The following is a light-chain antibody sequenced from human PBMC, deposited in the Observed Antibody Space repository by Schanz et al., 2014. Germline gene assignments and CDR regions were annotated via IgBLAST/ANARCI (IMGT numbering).Light chain of an antibody. Sequence: EIVMTQSPATVSVSPGESATLSCRASQSVSSNIAWYQHTPGQAPRLLIYGASTRASGIPARFSGSGSGTEFTLTISSLQSEDFAVYWCQQYNNWPPWTFGQGTKVEIK. CDR3: QQYNNWPPWT. CDR1: QSVSSN. V-gene: IGKV3-15*01. CDR2: GAS. J-gene: IGKJ1*01.